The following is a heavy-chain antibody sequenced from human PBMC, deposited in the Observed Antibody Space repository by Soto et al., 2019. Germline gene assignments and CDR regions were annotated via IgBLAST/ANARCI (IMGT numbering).Heavy chain of an antibody. V-gene: IGHV3-23*01. CDR2: ISGSGGST. D-gene: IGHD2-15*01. CDR3: AKEDKRCSGGSCYRFDAFDI. CDR1: GFTFSSYA. Sequence: PGGSLRLSCAAPGFTFSSYAMSWVRQAPGKGLEWVSAISGSGGSTYYADSVKDRFTISRDNSKNTLYLQMNSLRAEDTAVYYCAKEDKRCSGGSCYRFDAFDIWGQGTMVTVSS. J-gene: IGHJ3*02.